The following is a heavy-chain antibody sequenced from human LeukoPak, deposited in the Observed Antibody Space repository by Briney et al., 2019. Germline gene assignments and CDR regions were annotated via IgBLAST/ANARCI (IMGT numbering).Heavy chain of an antibody. D-gene: IGHD4-4*01. CDR2: IYYSGST. V-gene: IGHV4-59*08. CDR1: GGSISSCH. CDR3: ARQGLQGSYYYYGLDV. Sequence: SETLSLTCTVSGGSISSCHWSWIRQPPGKGLEYIGYIYYSGSTNYNPSLKSRVTISVDTSKSQFSLRLSSVTAADTAVYYCARQGLQGSYYYYGLDVWGQGTTVTVSS. J-gene: IGHJ6*02.